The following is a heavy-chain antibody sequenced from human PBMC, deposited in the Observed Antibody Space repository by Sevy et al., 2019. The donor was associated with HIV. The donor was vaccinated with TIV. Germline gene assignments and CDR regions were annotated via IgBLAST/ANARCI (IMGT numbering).Heavy chain of an antibody. CDR3: ASLSNHYYDRSGYSGDDGFDI. V-gene: IGHV3-33*01. CDR1: GFTLSRYG. J-gene: IGHJ3*02. CDR2: IWNDRSNE. D-gene: IGHD3-22*01. Sequence: GGSLRLSCAASGFTLSRYGMHWVRQAPGKGLDWVAVIWNDRSNENYADSVRGRFTISRDNSKNMLYLQMNNLRAEDTAVYYCASLSNHYYDRSGYSGDDGFDIWGRGTMVTVSS.